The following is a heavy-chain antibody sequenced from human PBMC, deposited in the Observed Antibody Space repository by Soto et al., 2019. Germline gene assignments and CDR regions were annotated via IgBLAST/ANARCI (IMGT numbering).Heavy chain of an antibody. CDR2: FSAYNGNT. D-gene: IGHD2-2*01. V-gene: IGHV1-18*01. CDR1: GYTFTSYG. J-gene: IGHJ6*02. CDR3: ARDEGYCISTSCSPYYCYSGMDV. Sequence: ASVKVSCKASGYTFTSYGIIWVRQAPGQGLEWMGWFSAYNGNTNYAQKLQGRVTMTTDTSTSTAYMELRSLRSDDTAVYYCARDEGYCISTSCSPYYCYSGMDVWGQGTTVTVSS.